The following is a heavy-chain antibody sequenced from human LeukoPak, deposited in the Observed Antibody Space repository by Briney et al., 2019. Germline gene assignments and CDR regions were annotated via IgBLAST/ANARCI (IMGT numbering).Heavy chain of an antibody. J-gene: IGHJ2*01. D-gene: IGHD3-22*01. Sequence: GESLKISCKGSGYSFTNYWFGWVRQMPGKGLEWMGIIDPRDSDTRYSPSLQGQVTFTVDKSISTAYLQWSSLKASDTAMYFCARHQAAITTRYFDLWGRGTLVTVSS. CDR3: ARHQAAITTRYFDL. V-gene: IGHV5-51*01. CDR2: IDPRDSDT. CDR1: GYSFTNYW.